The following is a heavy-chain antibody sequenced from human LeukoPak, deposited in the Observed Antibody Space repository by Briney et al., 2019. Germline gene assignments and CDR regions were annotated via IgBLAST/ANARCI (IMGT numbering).Heavy chain of an antibody. J-gene: IGHJ4*02. Sequence: SETLSLTCAVYGGSFRGYYWSWIRQPPGKGLEWIGEINHSGSSNYNPSLKSRVTISLDTSKNQFSLKLSSVTAADTAVYYCARHVRIQGVGIDYWGQGTLVTVSS. CDR2: INHSGSS. D-gene: IGHD3-10*02. V-gene: IGHV4-34*01. CDR3: ARHVRIQGVGIDY. CDR1: GGSFRGYY.